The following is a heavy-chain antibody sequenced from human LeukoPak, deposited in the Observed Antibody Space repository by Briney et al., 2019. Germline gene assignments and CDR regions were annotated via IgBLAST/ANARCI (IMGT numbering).Heavy chain of an antibody. V-gene: IGHV4-30-2*01. Sequence: SETLSLTCAVSGGSISSGGYSWSWIPQPPGKGLKWIGYIYHSGSTYYNPSLKSRVTISVDRSKYQFSLKLSSVTAADTAVYYCARGKYCSGGSCHKYFQHWGQGTLVSVSS. J-gene: IGHJ1*01. CDR3: ARGKYCSGGSCHKYFQH. CDR2: IYHSGST. D-gene: IGHD2-15*01. CDR1: GGSISSGGYS.